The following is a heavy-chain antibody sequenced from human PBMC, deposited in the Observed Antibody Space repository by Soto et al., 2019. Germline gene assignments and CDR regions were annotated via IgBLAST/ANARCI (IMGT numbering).Heavy chain of an antibody. CDR2: MCHSGST. D-gene: IGHD2-2*01. J-gene: IGHJ4*02. V-gene: IGHV4-30-2*01. Sequence: QLQLQESGSGLVKPSQTLSLTCAVSGGSISSGGYDWSWIRQPPGKGLEWIGYMCHSGSTYYNPSLKSRVTISIDRSKNQFSLTPSSVTAADTAVYYCARVPDYWGQGILVTVSS. CDR1: GGSISSGGYD. CDR3: ARVPDY.